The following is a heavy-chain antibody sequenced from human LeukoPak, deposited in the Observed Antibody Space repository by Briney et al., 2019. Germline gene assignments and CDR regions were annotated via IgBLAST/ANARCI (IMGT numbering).Heavy chain of an antibody. Sequence: GGSLRLSCAASGFTFSSYAMSWVRQAPGKGLEWVSAISGSGRSTYYADSVKGRFTISRDNSKNTLYLQMNSLRAEDTAVYYCAKPVYYDSSGYPAGPYYYYYGMDVWGQGTTVTVSS. CDR1: GFTFSSYA. D-gene: IGHD3-22*01. V-gene: IGHV3-23*01. J-gene: IGHJ6*02. CDR2: ISGSGRST. CDR3: AKPVYYDSSGYPAGPYYYYYGMDV.